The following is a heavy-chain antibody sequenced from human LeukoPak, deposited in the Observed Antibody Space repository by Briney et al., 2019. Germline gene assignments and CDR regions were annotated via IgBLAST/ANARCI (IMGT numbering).Heavy chain of an antibody. CDR2: ISGNGGST. J-gene: IGHJ4*02. D-gene: IGHD3-22*01. V-gene: IGHV3-23*01. CDR3: AKPSMIVVVITPFDY. Sequence: PGGSLRLSCAASGFTFSSYAMSWVRQAPGKGLEWVSAISGNGGSTYYADSVKGRFTISRDNSKNTLYLQMNSLRAEDTAVYYCAKPSMIVVVITPFDYWGQGTLVTVSS. CDR1: GFTFSSYA.